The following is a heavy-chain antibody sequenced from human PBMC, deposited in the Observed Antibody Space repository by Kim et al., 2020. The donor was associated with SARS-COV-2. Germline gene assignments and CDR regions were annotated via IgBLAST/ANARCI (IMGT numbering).Heavy chain of an antibody. J-gene: IGHJ4*02. D-gene: IGHD4-17*01. CDR2: GSTI. CDR3: ARGTTADY. Sequence: GSTIYYADSVKGRFTISRDNAKNSLYLKMNSLRAEDTAVYYCARGTTADYWGQGTLVTVSS. V-gene: IGHV3-11*01.